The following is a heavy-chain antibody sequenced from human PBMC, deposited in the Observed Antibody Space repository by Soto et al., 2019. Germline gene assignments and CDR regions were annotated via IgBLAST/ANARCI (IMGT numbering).Heavy chain of an antibody. V-gene: IGHV1-18*01. CDR1: GYTFTSYG. CDR3: ARLQGYYYRMDV. J-gene: IGHJ6*02. CDR2: ISAYNGNT. Sequence: GSVKVSCKASGYTFTSYGISSVRQAPGQGLEWMGWISAYNGNTNYAQKLQGRVTMTTDTSTSTAYMELRSLRSDDTAMYYCARLQGYYYRMDVWGQGTTVTASS.